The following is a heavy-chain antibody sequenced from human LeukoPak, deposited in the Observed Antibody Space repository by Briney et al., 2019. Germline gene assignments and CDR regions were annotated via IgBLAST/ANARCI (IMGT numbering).Heavy chain of an antibody. CDR2: IYYSGST. CDR1: GGSISSSSYF. J-gene: IGHJ4*02. Sequence: SETLSLTCTVSGGSISSSSYFWGWIRQSPGKGLEWIGNIYYSGSTYYNPSLKSRVTMSVDTSKNQFSLKLSSVTAADTAVYYCARYYYGSGSYYYFDSWGQGTLVTVSS. CDR3: ARYYYGSGSYYYFDS. V-gene: IGHV4-39*01. D-gene: IGHD3-10*01.